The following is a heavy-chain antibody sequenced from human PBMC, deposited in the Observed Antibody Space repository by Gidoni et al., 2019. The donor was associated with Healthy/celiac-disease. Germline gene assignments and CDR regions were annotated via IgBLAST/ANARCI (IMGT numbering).Heavy chain of an antibody. CDR1: GSTLTGYG. V-gene: IGHV1-18*01. Sequence: QVQLLQSGAEGRKPGASVKVSCTASGSTLTGYGISWWRQAPGQGLEWMGGISPYIGTTNYAQKLQGRVTMTTDKSTSTAYMELRSLRSDDTAVYYCARACEGIAVAGKVLDYWGQGTLVTVSS. CDR3: ARACEGIAVAGKVLDY. CDR2: ISPYIGTT. J-gene: IGHJ4*02. D-gene: IGHD6-19*01.